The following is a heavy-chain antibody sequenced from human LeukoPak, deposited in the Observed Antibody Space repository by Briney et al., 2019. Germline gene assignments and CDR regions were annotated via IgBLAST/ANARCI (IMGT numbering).Heavy chain of an antibody. D-gene: IGHD6-6*01. CDR2: ISYDGSKK. J-gene: IGHJ3*02. V-gene: IGHV3-30*03. Sequence: GGSLRLSCAASGFTFSSYGMHWVRQAPGKGLEWVAIISYDGSKKYYGDSVKGRFTISRDNSKNTLYLQMNSLRAEDTAVYYCARGPSIAARYDAFDIWGQGTMVTVSS. CDR3: ARGPSIAARYDAFDI. CDR1: GFTFSSYG.